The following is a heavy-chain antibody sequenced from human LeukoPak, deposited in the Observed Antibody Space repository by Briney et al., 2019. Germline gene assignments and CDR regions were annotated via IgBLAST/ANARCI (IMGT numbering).Heavy chain of an antibody. CDR3: ASWALRSSGYSGYDLTS. D-gene: IGHD5-12*01. Sequence: GASVKVSCKASGGTFSSYAISWVRQAPGQGLEWMGRIIPILGIANYAQKFQGRVTITADKSTSTAYMELSSLRSEDTAVYYCASWALRSSGYSGYDLTSWGQGTLVTVSS. CDR1: GGTFSSYA. CDR2: IIPILGIA. J-gene: IGHJ4*02. V-gene: IGHV1-69*04.